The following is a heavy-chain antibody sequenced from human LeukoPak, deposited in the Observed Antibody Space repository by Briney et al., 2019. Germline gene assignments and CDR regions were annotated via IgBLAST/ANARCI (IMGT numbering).Heavy chain of an antibody. Sequence: GSLRLSCAASGFTFSSYGMHWIRQAPGKGLEWVAFIRYDGSNKYYADSVKGRFTISRDNSKNTLYLQMNSLRAEDTAVCYCAKDFPTFGELLYLSYFDYWGQGTLVTVSS. CDR1: GFTFSSYG. CDR3: AKDFPTFGELLYLSYFDY. CDR2: IRYDGSNK. J-gene: IGHJ4*02. V-gene: IGHV3-30*02. D-gene: IGHD3-10*01.